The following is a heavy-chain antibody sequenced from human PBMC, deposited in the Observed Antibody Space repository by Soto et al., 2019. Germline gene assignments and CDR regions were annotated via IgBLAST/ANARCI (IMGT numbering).Heavy chain of an antibody. V-gene: IGHV3-23*01. D-gene: IGHD6-19*01. J-gene: IGHJ4*02. Sequence: EVQLLESGGGLVQPGGSLRLSCAASGFTFSSYAMSWVRQAPGKGLEWVSAISGSGGSTYYADSVKGRFTISRDNSKNTLYLLMNSLRAEDTAVYYCATGIAVAGSSDYWGQGTLVTVSS. CDR1: GFTFSSYA. CDR3: ATGIAVAGSSDY. CDR2: ISGSGGST.